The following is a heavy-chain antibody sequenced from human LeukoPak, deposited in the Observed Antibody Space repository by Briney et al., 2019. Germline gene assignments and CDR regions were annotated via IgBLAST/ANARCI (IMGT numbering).Heavy chain of an antibody. CDR2: IIPIFGTA. V-gene: IGHV1-69*13. Sequence: SVKVSCKASGGTFSSYAFSWVRHAPGQGLEWRGGIIPIFGTANYSQKFQGRVTITSAESTNTTYIELRSLRSEDTAVYYCARERGLSWFDPWGQGTLVTVSS. CDR1: GGTFSSYA. J-gene: IGHJ5*02. CDR3: ARERGLSWFDP. D-gene: IGHD2-2*01.